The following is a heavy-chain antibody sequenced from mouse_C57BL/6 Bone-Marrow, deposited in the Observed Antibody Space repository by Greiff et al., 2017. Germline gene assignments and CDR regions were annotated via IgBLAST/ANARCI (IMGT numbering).Heavy chain of an antibody. CDR2: IYPGNSDT. D-gene: IGHD2-5*01. J-gene: IGHJ1*03. CDR3: TRSPRYSSYWYFDV. V-gene: IGHV1-5*01. Sequence: EVQLQQSGTVLARPGASVKMSCKTSGYTFTSYWMHWVKQRPGQGLEWIGAIYPGNSDTSYNQKFKGKAKLTAVTSASTAYMELSSLTNEDAAVYDVTRSPRYSSYWYFDVWGTGTTVTVSS. CDR1: GYTFTSYW.